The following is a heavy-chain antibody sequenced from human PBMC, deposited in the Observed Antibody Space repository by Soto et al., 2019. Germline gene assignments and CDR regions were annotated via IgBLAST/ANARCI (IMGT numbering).Heavy chain of an antibody. CDR1: GFTFSSYA. CDR3: AKGFLEWLSSPDY. CDR2: ISGSGGTT. Sequence: EVQLLESGGGLVQPGGSLRLPCAGSGFTFSSYAVSWVRQAPGKGLEWVSGISGSGGTTYYADSVKGRFTISRDNSKNTLYLQMNSLRAEDTAVYYCAKGFLEWLSSPDYWGQGTLVTVSS. D-gene: IGHD3-3*01. J-gene: IGHJ4*02. V-gene: IGHV3-23*01.